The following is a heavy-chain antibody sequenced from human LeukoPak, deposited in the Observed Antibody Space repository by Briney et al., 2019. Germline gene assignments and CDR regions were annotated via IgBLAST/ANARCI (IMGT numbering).Heavy chain of an antibody. J-gene: IGHJ4*02. Sequence: SETLSLTCAVYGGSFSGYYWSWIRQPPGKGLEWIGEINHSGSTNYNPSLKSRVTIPVATSKNQFSLKLSSVTAADTAVYYCARWDILTGTFDYWGQGTLVTVSS. CDR1: GGSFSGYY. D-gene: IGHD3-9*01. CDR2: INHSGST. CDR3: ARWDILTGTFDY. V-gene: IGHV4-34*01.